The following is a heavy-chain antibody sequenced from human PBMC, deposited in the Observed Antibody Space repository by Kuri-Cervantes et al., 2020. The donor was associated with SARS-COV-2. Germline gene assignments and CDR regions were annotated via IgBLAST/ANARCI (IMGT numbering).Heavy chain of an antibody. CDR2: IKPEGGEK. CDR3: ARDPGRGLYYFDY. J-gene: IGHJ4*02. D-gene: IGHD3-10*01. CDR1: GFTFRSCW. V-gene: IGHV3-7*01. Sequence: GGSLRLSCAASGFTFRSCWMSWVRQAPGKGLEWVAAIKPEGGEKHYVDSVRGRFTISRDNAKNTLYLQMNSLRAEDTAVYYCARDPGRGLYYFDYWGQGTLVTVSS.